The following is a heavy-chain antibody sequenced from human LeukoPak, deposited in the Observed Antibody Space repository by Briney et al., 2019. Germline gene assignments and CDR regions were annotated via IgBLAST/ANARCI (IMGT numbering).Heavy chain of an antibody. Sequence: SETLSLTCAVYGGSFSGYYWSWIRQPPGKGLEWIGEINHSGSTNYNPSLKSRVTISVDTSKNQFSLKLSSVTAAGTAVYYCARDRCTNGVCYTLDAFDIWGQGTMVTVSS. D-gene: IGHD2-8*01. CDR2: INHSGST. CDR3: ARDRCTNGVCYTLDAFDI. V-gene: IGHV4-34*01. CDR1: GGSFSGYY. J-gene: IGHJ3*02.